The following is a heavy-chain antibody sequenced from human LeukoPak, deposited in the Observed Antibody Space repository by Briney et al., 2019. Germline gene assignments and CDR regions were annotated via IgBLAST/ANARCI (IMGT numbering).Heavy chain of an antibody. CDR3: ARENTVVYSSSWSPDY. D-gene: IGHD6-13*01. Sequence: GGSLRLSCVASGFTFSSYSMNRVRQAPGRGLEWVSLISSTSSYIFYSDSVKGRFTISRDNAKNALYLQMNSLRAEDTAVYYCARENTVVYSSSWSPDYWGQGTLVTVSS. CDR2: ISSTSSYI. V-gene: IGHV3-21*01. J-gene: IGHJ4*02. CDR1: GFTFSSYS.